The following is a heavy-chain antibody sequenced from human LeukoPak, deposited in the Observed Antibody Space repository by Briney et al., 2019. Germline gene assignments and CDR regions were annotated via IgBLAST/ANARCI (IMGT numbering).Heavy chain of an antibody. CDR3: ARGYYHYDSSAYPSFDS. V-gene: IGHV3-53*01. J-gene: IGHJ4*02. CDR1: GFTFSSYA. CDR2: IYRGGST. D-gene: IGHD3-22*01. Sequence: GRSLRLSCAASGFTFSSYAMHWVRQAPGKGLEWVSVIYRGGSTYYADSVKGRFTISRDNSKNTLYLQMNSLRVEDTAVYYCARGYYHYDSSAYPSFDSWSQGTLVTVSS.